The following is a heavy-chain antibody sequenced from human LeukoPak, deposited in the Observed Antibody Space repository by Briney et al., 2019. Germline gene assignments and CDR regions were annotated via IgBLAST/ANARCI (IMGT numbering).Heavy chain of an antibody. J-gene: IGHJ1*01. Sequence: SETLSLTCAVYGGSFSGYYWNWIRQPPGKGLEWIGEINHSGRTNYNPSLKSRVTISVDTSKNQFSLKLSSVTAADTAVYYCVRRLEHWGQGTLVTVSS. CDR3: VRRLEH. CDR1: GGSFSGYY. CDR2: INHSGRT. V-gene: IGHV4-34*01.